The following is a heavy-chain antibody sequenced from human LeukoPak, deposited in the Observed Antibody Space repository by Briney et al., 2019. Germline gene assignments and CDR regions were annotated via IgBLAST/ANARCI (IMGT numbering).Heavy chain of an antibody. J-gene: IGHJ4*02. CDR1: GGSISSGSYY. CDR3: ARVSYGLTGADY. Sequence: SQTLSLTCTVSGGSISSGSYYWSWIRQPAGKGLEWIGRIYTSGSTNYNPSLKSRVTISVDTSKNQFSLKLSSVTAADTAVYYCARVSYGLTGADYWGQGTLVTVSS. D-gene: IGHD5-18*01. CDR2: IYTSGST. V-gene: IGHV4-61*02.